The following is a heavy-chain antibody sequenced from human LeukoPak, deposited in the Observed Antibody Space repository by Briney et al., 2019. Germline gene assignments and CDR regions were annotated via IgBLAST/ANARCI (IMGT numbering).Heavy chain of an antibody. D-gene: IGHD2-2*01. V-gene: IGHV3-11*06. CDR3: ARSTSSLSWYY. CDR2: ISSSSSYT. Sequence: GGSLSLSCAASGFTFSDYYMSWIRQAPGKGLEWVSYISSSSSYTNYADSVKGRFTISRDNAKNSLYLQFHSLRAEDTAVYYCARSTSSLSWYYWGQGTLVIVSS. J-gene: IGHJ4*02. CDR1: GFTFSDYY.